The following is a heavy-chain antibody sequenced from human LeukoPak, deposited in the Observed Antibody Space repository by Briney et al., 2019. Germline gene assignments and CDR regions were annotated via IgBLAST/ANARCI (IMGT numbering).Heavy chain of an antibody. V-gene: IGHV4-4*02. CDR3: ARGLVDTGRSRFDC. J-gene: IGHJ4*02. D-gene: IGHD5-12*01. CDR2: IHQSGST. Sequence: SETPSLTCAVSVGSISSTTNWWSWVRQPPGKGLEWIGEIHQSGSTNYKPSLKSRVTISVDKTKNQSSLKMTSVTAADTAVYYCARGLVDTGRSRFDCAGQGTLVTVSS. CDR1: VGSISSTTNW.